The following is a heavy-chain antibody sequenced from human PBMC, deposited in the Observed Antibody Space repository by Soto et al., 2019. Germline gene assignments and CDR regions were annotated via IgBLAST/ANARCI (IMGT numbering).Heavy chain of an antibody. CDR2: IYPGDFDT. Sequence: PGESLKISCKGSGYSFTSYWIGWVRQMPGKGLEWMGIIYPGDFDTRYSPSFQGQVTISADKSISTAYLQWSSLKASDTAMYYCARHGASYYYDSSGSGYYYYYYGMDVWGQGTTVTVSS. CDR1: GYSFTSYW. D-gene: IGHD3-22*01. CDR3: ARHGASYYYDSSGSGYYYYYYGMDV. V-gene: IGHV5-51*01. J-gene: IGHJ6*02.